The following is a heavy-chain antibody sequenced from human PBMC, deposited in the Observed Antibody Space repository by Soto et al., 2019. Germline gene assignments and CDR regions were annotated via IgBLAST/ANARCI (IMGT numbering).Heavy chain of an antibody. CDR3: ARGAIRFLEWLRPAYYYYMDV. V-gene: IGHV6-1*01. CDR1: GDSVSSNSAA. J-gene: IGHJ6*03. Sequence: SQTLSLTCAVSGDSVSSNSAAWNWIRQSPSRGLEWLGRTYYRSKWYNDHAVSVKSRITINPHTSKNQFSLQLNSVTPEDTAVYYCARGAIRFLEWLRPAYYYYMDVWGKGTTVTVSS. D-gene: IGHD3-3*01. CDR2: TYYRSKWYN.